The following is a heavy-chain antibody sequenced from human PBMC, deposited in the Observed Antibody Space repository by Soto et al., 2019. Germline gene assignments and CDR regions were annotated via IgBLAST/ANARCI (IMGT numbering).Heavy chain of an antibody. V-gene: IGHV3-15*01. Sequence: EVQLVESGGGLVKPGGSHRLSCAASGFTFSNAWMSWVRQAPGKGLEWVGRIKSKTDGGTTDYAAPVKGRFTISRDDSKNTLYLQMNSLKTEDTAVYYCTTLLWDCSSTSCYGWFDPWGQGTLVTVSS. CDR3: TTLLWDCSSTSCYGWFDP. J-gene: IGHJ5*02. CDR2: IKSKTDGGTT. CDR1: GFTFSNAW. D-gene: IGHD2-2*01.